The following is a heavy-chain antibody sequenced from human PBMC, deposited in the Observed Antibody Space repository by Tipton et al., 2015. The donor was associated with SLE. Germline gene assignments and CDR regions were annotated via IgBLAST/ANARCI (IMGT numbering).Heavy chain of an antibody. CDR3: ARVGQSYPDAFDI. D-gene: IGHD1-26*01. CDR1: GGSISGSS. CDR2: IYYSGST. Sequence: TLSLTCTVSGGSISGSSWSWIRQPPGKGLEWIGSIYYSGSTYYNPSLKSRVTISVDTSKNHFSLTLTSVTAADTAVYYCARVGQSYPDAFDIWGQGIMVTVSS. V-gene: IGHV4-59*01. J-gene: IGHJ3*02.